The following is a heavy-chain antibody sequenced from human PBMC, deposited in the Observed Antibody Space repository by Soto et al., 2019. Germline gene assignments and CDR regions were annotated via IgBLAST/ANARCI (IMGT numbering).Heavy chain of an antibody. Sequence: GKGLEWVGRIKTKTDGGTTDYAAPVKGRFTISRDDSKNTLYLQMNSLKTEDTAVYYCTRGWYILTGYSDAATYYGMDVRGQGTTVTVSS. D-gene: IGHD3-9*01. J-gene: IGHJ6*02. CDR2: IKTKTDGGTT. V-gene: IGHV3-15*01. CDR3: TRGWYILTGYSDAATYYGMDV.